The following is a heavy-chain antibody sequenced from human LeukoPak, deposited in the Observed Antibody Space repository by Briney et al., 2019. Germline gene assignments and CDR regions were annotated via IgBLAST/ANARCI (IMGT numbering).Heavy chain of an antibody. CDR3: ARDNTISYGFSSGSYWIWFDP. D-gene: IGHD3-10*01. CDR2: INPNSGGT. Sequence: GASVKVSCKASGYTFTGYYMHCVRQAPGQGLEWMGWINPNSGGTNYARKFQGRVTMTRDTSISTAYMELSRLRSDDTAVYYCARDNTISYGFSSGSYWIWFDPWGQGTLVTVSS. J-gene: IGHJ5*02. CDR1: GYTFTGYY. V-gene: IGHV1-2*02.